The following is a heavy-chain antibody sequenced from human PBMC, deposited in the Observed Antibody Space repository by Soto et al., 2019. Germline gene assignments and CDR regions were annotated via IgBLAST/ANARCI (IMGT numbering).Heavy chain of an antibody. CDR3: ARGGSMVRGVIIRRSWFDP. J-gene: IGHJ5*02. CDR2: IYYSGST. D-gene: IGHD3-10*01. Sequence: PSETLSLTCTVSGGSISSYYWSWIRQPPGKGLEWIGYIYYSGSTNYNPSLKSRVTISVDTSKNQFSLKLSSVTAADTAVYYCARGGSMVRGVIIRRSWFDPWGQGTLVTV. V-gene: IGHV4-59*01. CDR1: GGSISSYY.